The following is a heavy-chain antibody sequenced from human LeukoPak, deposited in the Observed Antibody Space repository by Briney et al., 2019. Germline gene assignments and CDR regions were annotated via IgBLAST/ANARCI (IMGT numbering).Heavy chain of an antibody. D-gene: IGHD6-19*01. J-gene: IGHJ4*02. CDR2: IWYDGSNK. Sequence: HPGRSLRLSCAASGFTFSSYGMHRVRQAPGKGLEWVAVIWYDGSNKYYADSVKGRFTISRDNSKNTLYLQMNSLRAEDTAVYYCARDSQWLSRWFDYWGQGTLVTVSS. CDR3: ARDSQWLSRWFDY. V-gene: IGHV3-33*01. CDR1: GFTFSSYG.